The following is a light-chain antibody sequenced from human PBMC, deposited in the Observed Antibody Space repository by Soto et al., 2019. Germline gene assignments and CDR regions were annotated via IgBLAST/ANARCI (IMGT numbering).Light chain of an antibody. V-gene: IGKV3-20*01. CDR3: QQYNSSPYT. Sequence: EIVLTQSPGTLSLSPGERATLSCRASQSISSAYLAWYQQRPGQAPMLLIYATSSRATDIPDRFSGSGSGTDFTLTISRLEAEDFAVYHCQQYNSSPYTFGQGTKVEIK. J-gene: IGKJ2*01. CDR2: ATS. CDR1: QSISSAY.